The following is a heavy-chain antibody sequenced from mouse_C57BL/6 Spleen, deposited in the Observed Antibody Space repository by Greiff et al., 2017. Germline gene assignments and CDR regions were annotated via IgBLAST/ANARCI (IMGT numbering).Heavy chain of an antibody. J-gene: IGHJ1*03. Sequence: EVQRVESGGGLVQPGESLKLSCESNEYEFPSHDMSWVRKTPEKRLELVAAINSDGGSTYYPDTLERRFIISRDNTKKTLYLQMSSLRSEDTALYYCARHGGGYCGSYWYFDVWGTGTTVTVSS. D-gene: IGHD1-1*01. CDR3: ARHGGGYCGSYWYFDV. V-gene: IGHV5-2*01. CDR1: EYEFPSHD. CDR2: INSDGGST.